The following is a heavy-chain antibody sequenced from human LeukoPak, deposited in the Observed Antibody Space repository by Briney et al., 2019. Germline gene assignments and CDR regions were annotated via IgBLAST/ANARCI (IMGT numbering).Heavy chain of an antibody. CDR2: ISSTANNI. J-gene: IGHJ4*02. Sequence: GGSLRLSCTTSGFTFSGYEMNWVRQAPGKGLEWVSYISSTANNIIYADSVKGRFTISRDNWNNILYLQVNSLRAEDTAVYYCAKQADIKSGGFDSWGQGTLVTVSS. CDR3: AKQADIKSGGFDS. D-gene: IGHD2-2*01. V-gene: IGHV3-48*03. CDR1: GFTFSGYE.